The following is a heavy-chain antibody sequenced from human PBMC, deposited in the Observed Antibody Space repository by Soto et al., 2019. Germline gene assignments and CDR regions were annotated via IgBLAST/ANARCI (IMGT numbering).Heavy chain of an antibody. CDR2: NNPNSGGT. Sequence: ASVKVSCKASGYTFTGYYMHWVRQAPGQGLEWMGWNNPNSGGTNYAQKFQGRVTMTRDTSISTAYMELSRLRSDDTAVYYCARGTVYSSGWPKRDRFDPWGQGTPVTAPQ. V-gene: IGHV1-2*02. D-gene: IGHD6-19*01. CDR3: ARGTVYSSGWPKRDRFDP. CDR1: GYTFTGYY. J-gene: IGHJ5*02.